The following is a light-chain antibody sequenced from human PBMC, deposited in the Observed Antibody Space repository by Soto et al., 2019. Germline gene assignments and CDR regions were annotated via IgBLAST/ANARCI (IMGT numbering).Light chain of an antibody. CDR1: QGISRY. V-gene: IGKV1-9*01. J-gene: IGKJ4*01. CDR2: AAS. CDR3: QQHNTYPVT. Sequence: DIQLTQSPSSLSASVGDSVTITCRASQGISRYLSWYQQKPGRAPKLLISAASTLQSGVPARFSGSGSGTDFTLSITSLQPEDVATYYCQQHNTYPVTFGGGTKVEIK.